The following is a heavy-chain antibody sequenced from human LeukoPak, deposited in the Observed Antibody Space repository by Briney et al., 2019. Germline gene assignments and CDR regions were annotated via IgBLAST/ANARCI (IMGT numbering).Heavy chain of an antibody. Sequence: SETLSLTCTVSGGSISSGSYYWSWIRQPAGKGLEWIGRIYTSGSTNYNPSLKSRVTMSVDTSKNQFSLKLSSVTAADTAVYYCARGEAWSGYLIDYWGQGTLVTVSS. D-gene: IGHD3-3*01. CDR2: IYTSGST. CDR1: GGSISSGSYY. V-gene: IGHV4-61*02. CDR3: ARGEAWSGYLIDY. J-gene: IGHJ4*02.